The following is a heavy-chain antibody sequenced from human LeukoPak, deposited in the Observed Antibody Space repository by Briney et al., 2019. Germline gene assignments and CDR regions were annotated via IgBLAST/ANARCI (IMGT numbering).Heavy chain of an antibody. J-gene: IGHJ4*02. V-gene: IGHV4-31*03. CDR1: GGSISSGGYY. Sequence: SSETLSLTCTVSGGSISSGGYYWSWIRQHPGKGLEWIGYIYYSGSTYYNPSLKSRVTISVDTSKNQFSLKLSSVTAADTAVYYCARGGWSGYYTYFDYWGQGTLVTVSS. CDR3: ARGGWSGYYTYFDY. CDR2: IYYSGST. D-gene: IGHD3-3*01.